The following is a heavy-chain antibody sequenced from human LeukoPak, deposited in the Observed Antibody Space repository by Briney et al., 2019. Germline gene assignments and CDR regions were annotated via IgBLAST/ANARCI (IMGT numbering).Heavy chain of an antibody. J-gene: IGHJ4*02. D-gene: IGHD1-26*01. CDR1: GLTSPSVG. CDR2: ISAYNGNT. V-gene: IGHV1-18*01. CDR3: ARSFEELLPLDY. Sequence: SVTVSCPAPGLTSPSVGMPCVRHAPRQGIVWMGWISAYNGNTNYAQKLQGRVTMTTDTSTSTAYMELRSLRSDDTAVYYCARSFEELLPLDYWGQGTLVTVSS.